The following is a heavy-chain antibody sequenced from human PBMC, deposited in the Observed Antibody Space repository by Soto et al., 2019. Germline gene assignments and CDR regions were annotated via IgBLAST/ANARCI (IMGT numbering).Heavy chain of an antibody. D-gene: IGHD6-19*01. V-gene: IGHV1-2*02. J-gene: IGHJ6*02. CDR1: GYTFTGYY. Sequence: ASLKVSCKASGYTFTGYYMHWVRQAPGQGLEWMGWINPNSGGTNYAQKFQVSVTMTRDTPTSTFYMELSSLRSEDTAVYYCASHIAVAGPRGMDVWGQGTTVTVSS. CDR2: INPNSGGT. CDR3: ASHIAVAGPRGMDV.